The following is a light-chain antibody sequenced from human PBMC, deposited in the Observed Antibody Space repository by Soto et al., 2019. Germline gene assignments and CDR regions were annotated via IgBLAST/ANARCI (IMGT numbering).Light chain of an antibody. Sequence: DIQMTQSPSSLSASVGDRVTIICRASKSISSSLNWYQQKPGKAPKLLIYAASSLQSGVPSRFTGSGSATDFTLTISSLQPEDFARYFCQQGFSLPYTFGQGTELEI. J-gene: IGKJ2*01. CDR2: AAS. CDR1: KSISSS. V-gene: IGKV1-39*01. CDR3: QQGFSLPYT.